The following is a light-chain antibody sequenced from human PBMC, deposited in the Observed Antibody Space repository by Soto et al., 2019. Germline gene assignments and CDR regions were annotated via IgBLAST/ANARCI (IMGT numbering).Light chain of an antibody. J-gene: IGKJ3*01. CDR2: AAS. CDR3: QHYADSPPVFT. CDR1: RFVSNYY. Sequence: DIVLTQSPGTLSLSPGDRAKLSCRTSRFVSNYYVAWYQQRPGQAPRLLIYAASSRATDIPDRFSGSGSGTDFTLTISRLEPEDFAVYYCQHYADSPPVFTFGPGTKVEI. V-gene: IGKV3-20*01.